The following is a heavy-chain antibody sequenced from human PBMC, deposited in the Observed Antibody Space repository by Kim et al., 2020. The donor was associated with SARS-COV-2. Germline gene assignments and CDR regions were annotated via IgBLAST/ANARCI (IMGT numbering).Heavy chain of an antibody. CDR3: ARGSVVRGVIGLISPYYYYGMDV. V-gene: IGHV1-18*01. J-gene: IGHJ6*02. D-gene: IGHD3-10*01. CDR1: GYTFTSYG. Sequence: ASVKVSCKASGYTFTSYGISWVRQAPGQGLEWMGWISAYNGYTNYAQKLQGRVTMTTDTSTTTVYMELGSLRSDETAVYYCARGSVVRGVIGLISPYYYYGMDVWGQGTTVTVSS. CDR2: ISAYNGYT.